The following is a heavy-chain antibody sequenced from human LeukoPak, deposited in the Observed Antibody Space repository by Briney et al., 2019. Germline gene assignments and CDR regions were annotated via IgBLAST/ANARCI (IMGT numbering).Heavy chain of an antibody. V-gene: IGHV3-23*01. CDR2: ISGSGDST. CDR1: GFTFSDYY. J-gene: IGHJ2*01. D-gene: IGHD2-21*01. CDR3: ARDPLAYWYFDL. Sequence: GGSLGLSCAASGFTFSDYYMTWVRQAPGKGLEWVSAISGSGDSTYYADSVKGRFTISRDSSKNTLFLQMNRLRPEDTAVYYCARDPLAYWYFDLWGRGTLVTVSS.